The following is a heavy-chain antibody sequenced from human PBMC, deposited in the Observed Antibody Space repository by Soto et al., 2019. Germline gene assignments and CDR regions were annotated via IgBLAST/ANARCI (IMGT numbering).Heavy chain of an antibody. CDR3: ARDGGSGSYYGH. J-gene: IGHJ4*02. D-gene: IGHD3-10*01. Sequence: QVQLVESGGGVVQPGRSLRLSCAASGFTFSSYAMHWVRQAPGKGLEWVAVISYDGSNKYYADSVKGRFTISRDNSKNTLYLQMNSLRAEDTAVYYCARDGGSGSYYGHWGQGTLVTVSS. V-gene: IGHV3-30-3*01. CDR2: ISYDGSNK. CDR1: GFTFSSYA.